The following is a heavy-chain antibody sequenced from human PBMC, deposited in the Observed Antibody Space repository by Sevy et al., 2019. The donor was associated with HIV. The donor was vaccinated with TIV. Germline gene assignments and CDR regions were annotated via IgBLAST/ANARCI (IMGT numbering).Heavy chain of an antibody. CDR2: IIYDGSKK. CDR1: GFTFSSYA. D-gene: IGHD4-17*01. V-gene: IGHV3-30-3*01. Sequence: GGSLRLSCAASGFTFSSYALHWVRQAPGKGLEWVADIIYDGSKKYYAESVNGRFTNSRDNTKNTLYLQMNSLRAEDTTVYYCARDQHDYAGNVRTGWFDPWGQGTLVTVSS. J-gene: IGHJ5*02. CDR3: ARDQHDYAGNVRTGWFDP.